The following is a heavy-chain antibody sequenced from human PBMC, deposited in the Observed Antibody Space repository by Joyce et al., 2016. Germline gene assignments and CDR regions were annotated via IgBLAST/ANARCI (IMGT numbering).Heavy chain of an antibody. J-gene: IGHJ4*02. CDR3: ARDGRLYGNPH. D-gene: IGHD1-26*01. V-gene: IGHV1-18*04. Sequence: QVQLVQSGAEVKKPGASVKVSCKTSGYTFRSYGISWVRQAPGQGLEWMGWISTLYDNTNYAQKFRGRVTMTTDASTSTAYMELRGLTSDDTAVYYCARDGRLYGNPHWGQGTLVTVSS. CDR2: ISTLYDNT. CDR1: GYTFRSYG.